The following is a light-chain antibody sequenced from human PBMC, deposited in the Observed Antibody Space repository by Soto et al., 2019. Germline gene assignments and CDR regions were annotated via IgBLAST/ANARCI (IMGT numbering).Light chain of an antibody. CDR2: QTS. V-gene: IGKV3-11*01. CDR1: QYINTR. Sequence: EIVLTQSPATLSSFPSDRVTLSCRASQYINTRLAWYQHRPGQAPRLLIYQTSIRAAGIPARFSASGSGTDFTLTISSLEPEDFAVYYCQQRNNWPGTFGQGTKVDIK. J-gene: IGKJ1*01. CDR3: QQRNNWPGT.